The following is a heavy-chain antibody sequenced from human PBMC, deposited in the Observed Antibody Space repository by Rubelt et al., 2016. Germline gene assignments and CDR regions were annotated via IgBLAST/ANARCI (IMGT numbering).Heavy chain of an antibody. V-gene: IGHV1-18*01. CDR1: TFSSYA. J-gene: IGHJ5*02. D-gene: IGHD6-19*01. Sequence: TFSSYAISWVRQAPGKGLEWMGGFDPEDGETIYAQKFQGRVTMTTDTSTSTAYMELRSLRSDDTAVYYCARDFGGSGWYYPKNWFDPWGQGTLVTVSS. CDR3: ARDFGGSGWYYPKNWFDP. CDR2: FDPEDGET.